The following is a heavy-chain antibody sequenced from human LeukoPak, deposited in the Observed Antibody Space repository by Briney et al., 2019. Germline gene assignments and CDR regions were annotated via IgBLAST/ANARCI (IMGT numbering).Heavy chain of an antibody. Sequence: SETLSLTCAVYGGSFSGYYWSWIRQPPGKGLEWIGEINHSGSTNYNPSLKSRVTISVDTSKNQFSLKLSSVTAADTAVYYCARHRITFIRGREGWFDPWGQGTLVTVSS. CDR1: GGSFSGYY. CDR2: INHSGST. CDR3: ARHRITFIRGREGWFDP. D-gene: IGHD3-10*01. V-gene: IGHV4-34*01. J-gene: IGHJ5*02.